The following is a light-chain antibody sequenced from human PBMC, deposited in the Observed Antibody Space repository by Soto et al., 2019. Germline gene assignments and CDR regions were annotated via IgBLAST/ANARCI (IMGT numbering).Light chain of an antibody. V-gene: IGKV1-39*01. CDR1: QTINTY. J-gene: IGKJ5*01. CDR3: QQRSNLPIT. CDR2: GAS. Sequence: IQMTQSPSSLSASVGDRVTITCRASQTINTYLNWYQQKPGKAPNLLIYGASSLQSGVPSRFSGGGSGTDFTLTISSLEPEDFAVYYCQQRSNLPITFGQGTRLEIK.